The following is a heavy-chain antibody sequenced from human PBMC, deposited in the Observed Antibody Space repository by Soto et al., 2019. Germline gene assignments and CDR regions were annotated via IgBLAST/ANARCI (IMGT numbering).Heavy chain of an antibody. D-gene: IGHD2-2*01. V-gene: IGHV1-18*04. CDR1: GYPFTSYG. CDR3: ARGGTNLGVPTAKAYYYGLDV. CDR2: ISSYSGNT. Sequence: GASVKVSCMASGYPFTSYGITWVRQAPGQGLEWMAWISSYSGNTNYEQELQGRVTLTIDTSTSTAYMELRSLRSDDTAVYYCARGGTNLGVPTAKAYYYGLDVWGQGTTVTVSS. J-gene: IGHJ6*02.